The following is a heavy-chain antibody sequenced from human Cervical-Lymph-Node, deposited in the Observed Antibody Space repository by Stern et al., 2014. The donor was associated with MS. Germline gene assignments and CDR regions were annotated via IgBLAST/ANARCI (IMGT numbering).Heavy chain of an antibody. Sequence: EQLVESGGGLIQPGGTLRLSCAASGFTISSNYMSWVRQAPGKGLEWVSVIYSGGSTYYADSVQDRFNISRDNSKNTLYLQMNSLRAEDTAVYYCASGGGDYFDYWGQGTLVTVSS. J-gene: IGHJ4*02. V-gene: IGHV3-53*01. CDR1: GFTISSNY. D-gene: IGHD1-14*01. CDR3: ASGGGDYFDY. CDR2: IYSGGST.